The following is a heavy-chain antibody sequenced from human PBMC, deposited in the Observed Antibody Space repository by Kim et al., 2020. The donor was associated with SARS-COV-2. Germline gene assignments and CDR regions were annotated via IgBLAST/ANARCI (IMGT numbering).Heavy chain of an antibody. CDR1: GGSIRSSSYY. V-gene: IGHV4-39*07. CDR3: ARSSSWSWDAFDI. Sequence: SETLSLTCTVSGGSIRSSSYYWGWIRQSPGKGLEWIGSIYYSGTTYFAPSLKSRVTISIDTSKNQFSLNLSSVTAADTAGYYWARSSSWSWDAFDIWGKGTMVTVS. CDR2: IYYSGTT. D-gene: IGHD6-13*01. J-gene: IGHJ3*02.